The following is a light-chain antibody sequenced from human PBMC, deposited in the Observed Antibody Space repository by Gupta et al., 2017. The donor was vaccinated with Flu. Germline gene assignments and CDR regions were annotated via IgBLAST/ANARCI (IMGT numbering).Light chain of an antibody. V-gene: IGKV1-9*01. Sequence: DIQLTQSPSFLSASLGDRVTITCRASQGISSYLAWYQQKPGTAPKLLIYSASTLQSGVPSRFSGSGSVTEFTLTIIILQPEDFATYYCQQLNSYPLTFGGGTKVEIK. J-gene: IGKJ4*01. CDR2: SAS. CDR3: QQLNSYPLT. CDR1: QGISSY.